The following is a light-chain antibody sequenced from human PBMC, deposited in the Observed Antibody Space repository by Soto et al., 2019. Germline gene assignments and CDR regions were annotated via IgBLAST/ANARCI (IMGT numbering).Light chain of an antibody. CDR2: EVT. V-gene: IGLV2-8*01. Sequence: QSVLTQPPSASGSPGQSVTISCTGTSSDVGGYDYVSWYQQYPGKTPKLMIFEVTKRPSGVPDRFSGSKSGNTASLTVTGLQAEDEAGYYCLSYAGTADVFGTGTKVTVL. CDR1: SSDVGGYDY. J-gene: IGLJ1*01. CDR3: LSYAGTADV.